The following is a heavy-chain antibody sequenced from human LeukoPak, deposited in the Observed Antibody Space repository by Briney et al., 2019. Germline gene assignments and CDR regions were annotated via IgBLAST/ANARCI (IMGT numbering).Heavy chain of an antibody. CDR3: AKDQGLVVAGVYHYYGMDV. CDR2: ISYDGSNK. J-gene: IGHJ6*02. V-gene: IGHV3-30*18. D-gene: IGHD6-19*01. CDR1: GFTFSNYG. Sequence: GGSLRLSCVASGFTFSNYGVHWVRQAPGKGLEWVAVISYDGSNKYYADSVKGRLTISRDNSKNTLYLQMNSLRPEDTALYYCAKDQGLVVAGVYHYYGMDVWGRGTTVTVSS.